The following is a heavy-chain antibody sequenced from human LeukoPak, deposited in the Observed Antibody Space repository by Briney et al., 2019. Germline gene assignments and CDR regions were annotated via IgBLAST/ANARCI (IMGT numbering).Heavy chain of an antibody. Sequence: PGGSLRLSCAASGFTFSSYAMSWVRQAPGKGLEWVSAISGSGGSTYYADSVKGRFTISRDNSKNTLRLQMNSLRAEDTAVYYCAKLEGTYYYDSSGYYSQDYWGQGTLVTVSS. CDR1: GFTFSSYA. CDR2: ISGSGGST. J-gene: IGHJ4*02. CDR3: AKLEGTYYYDSSGYYSQDY. V-gene: IGHV3-23*01. D-gene: IGHD3-22*01.